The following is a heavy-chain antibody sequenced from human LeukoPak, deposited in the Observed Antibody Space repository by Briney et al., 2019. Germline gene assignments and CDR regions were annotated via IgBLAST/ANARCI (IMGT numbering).Heavy chain of an antibody. V-gene: IGHV3-7*03. CDR1: GFTFSRYW. J-gene: IGHJ4*02. D-gene: IGHD3-10*01. CDR3: ARMDYYTSGTYTYPNFDY. CDR2: IKQDGSET. Sequence: GESLRLSCAASGFTFSRYWMSWVRQAPGQGLERVATIKQDGSETYYVDSVKGRFTISRDNAKNSLHLQMNSLRAEDAAVFYCARMDYYTSGTYTYPNFDYWGQGTLVTVS.